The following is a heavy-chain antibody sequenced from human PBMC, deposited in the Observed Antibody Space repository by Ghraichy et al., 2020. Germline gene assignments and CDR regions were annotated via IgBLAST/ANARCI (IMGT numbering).Heavy chain of an antibody. D-gene: IGHD2-15*01. CDR3: PKHSGYCPGGSCYAFTQYYSGMDV. J-gene: IGHJ6*02. V-gene: IGHV3-23*01. Sequence: GESLNISCAASGFIFTNYAMSWVRQAPGKGLEWVSGIGGGDNIAHYGDSVKGRFTISRDNSKATLYLQMDSLRAEATAAYYCPKHSGYCPGGSCYAFTQYYSGMDVWGQGTTVSVSS. CDR2: IGGGDNIA. CDR1: GFIFTNYA.